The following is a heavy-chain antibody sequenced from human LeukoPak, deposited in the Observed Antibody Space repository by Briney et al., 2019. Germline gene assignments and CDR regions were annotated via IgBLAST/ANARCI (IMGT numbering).Heavy chain of an antibody. CDR3: ARDPASAVPIDY. CDR2: IKNDGSEK. Sequence: GGSLRLSCAASGFTFSSYWMTWVRLAPGKGLEWVAHIKNDGSEKYYVDSVKGRFTISRDNAKNSLYLQMNSLRVEDTAVYYCARDPASAVPIDYLGQGTLVTVSS. CDR1: GFTFSSYW. D-gene: IGHD2-2*01. J-gene: IGHJ4*02. V-gene: IGHV3-7*01.